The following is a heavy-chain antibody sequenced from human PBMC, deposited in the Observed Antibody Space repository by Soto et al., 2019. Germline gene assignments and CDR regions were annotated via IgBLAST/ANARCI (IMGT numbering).Heavy chain of an antibody. Sequence: ASVKVSCKASGYTFTRYGISWVRQAPGQGFEWMGWISGYNGDTNYAREFQGRVSMTIDTSTTTAYMELRSLTSDDTAVYYCAKNGQPPYYYYGLDVWG. J-gene: IGHJ6*02. V-gene: IGHV1-18*01. CDR2: ISGYNGDT. CDR3: AKNGQPPYYYYGLDV. D-gene: IGHD2-8*01. CDR1: GYTFTRYG.